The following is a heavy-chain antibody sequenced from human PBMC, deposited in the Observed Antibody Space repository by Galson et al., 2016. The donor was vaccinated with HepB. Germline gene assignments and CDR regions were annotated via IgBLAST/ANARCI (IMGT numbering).Heavy chain of an antibody. CDR3: AHTSYDSWSGISFWYFDF. CDR2: IYWDDDK. D-gene: IGHD3-3*01. V-gene: IGHV2-5*02. CDR1: GLSLSTSGVG. Sequence: PALVKPTQTLTLTCTFSGLSLSTSGVGAGWIRQPPGKALEWLALIYWDDDKRYSPSLTSRLTITKDTSKNQVVLTMTNMDPVDTGTYYCAHTSYDSWSGISFWYFDFWGRGTLVTVSS. J-gene: IGHJ2*01.